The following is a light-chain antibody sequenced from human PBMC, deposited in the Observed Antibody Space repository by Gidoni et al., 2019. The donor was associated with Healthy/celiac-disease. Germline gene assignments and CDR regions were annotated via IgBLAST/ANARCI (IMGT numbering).Light chain of an antibody. V-gene: IGKV1-9*01. CDR2: AAS. J-gene: IGKJ1*01. CDR1: QGISSY. CDR3: QQLNSYPRT. Sequence: IQLTQSPSFLSASVGDRVTITCRSSQGISSYLAWYQQKPGKAPKLLIYAASTLQSGVPSRFSGSGSGKEFTLTISSLQPEDCATYYCQQLNSYPRTFGQGTKVEIK.